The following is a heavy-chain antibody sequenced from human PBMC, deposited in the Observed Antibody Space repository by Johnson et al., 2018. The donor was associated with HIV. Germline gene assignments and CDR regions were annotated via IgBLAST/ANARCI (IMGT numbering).Heavy chain of an antibody. CDR3: ARDFESAAGI. V-gene: IGHV3-30-3*01. D-gene: IGHD6-13*01. J-gene: IGHJ3*02. Sequence: QVQLVESGGGVVQPGRSLRLSCAASGFTFSNFAMHWVRQAPGKGLEWVVVISYDGSNKYYADSVKGRFTISRDNSKNTLYLQMNSLRAEDTAVYYCARDFESAAGIWGQGTMVTVSS. CDR2: ISYDGSNK. CDR1: GFTFSNFA.